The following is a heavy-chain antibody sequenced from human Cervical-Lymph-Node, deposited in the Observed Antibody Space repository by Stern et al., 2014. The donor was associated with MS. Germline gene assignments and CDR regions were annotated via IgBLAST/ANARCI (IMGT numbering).Heavy chain of an antibody. D-gene: IGHD2-15*01. CDR2: IWYDGRNK. CDR3: ARDRHDLGYCSGGSCYLPDY. V-gene: IGHV3-33*01. CDR1: GFTFSSYG. Sequence: VQLVESGGGVVQPGRSLRLSCAASGFTFSSYGMHWVRQAPGKGLEWVAVIWYDGRNKYYADSVKGRFTISRDNSQNTLYLQMNSLRAEDTAVYYCARDRHDLGYCSGGSCYLPDYWGQGTLVTVSS. J-gene: IGHJ4*02.